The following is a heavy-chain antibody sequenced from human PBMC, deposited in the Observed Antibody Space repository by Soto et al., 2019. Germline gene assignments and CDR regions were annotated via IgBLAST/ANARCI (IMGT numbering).Heavy chain of an antibody. J-gene: IGHJ5*02. V-gene: IGHV1-3*04. CDR1: GFTFTTYA. D-gene: IGHD2-8*01. CDR3: ARWAGGPPLDCTITKCDNWFDP. CDR2: INTGNGDT. Sequence: ASVKVSCKTSGFTFTTYAMHWVRQAPGQRLEWMGWINTGNGDTRYSQKFQGRVTITRDTSASTLYMELSSLRSEDTAVYYCARWAGGPPLDCTITKCDNWFDPWGQGTLVTVSS.